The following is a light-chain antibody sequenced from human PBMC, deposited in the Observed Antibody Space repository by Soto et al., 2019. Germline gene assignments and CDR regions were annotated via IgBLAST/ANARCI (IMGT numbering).Light chain of an antibody. CDR1: SSDVGGYNY. Sequence: QPVLAQPASVSWSPGQSITISCTGTSSDVGGYNYVSWYQQHPGKAPKLMIYEVSNRPSGVSNRFSGSKSGNTASLTISGLQAEDEADYYCSSYTSSSTLVFGTGTKVTVL. J-gene: IGLJ1*01. CDR3: SSYTSSSTLV. CDR2: EVS. V-gene: IGLV2-14*01.